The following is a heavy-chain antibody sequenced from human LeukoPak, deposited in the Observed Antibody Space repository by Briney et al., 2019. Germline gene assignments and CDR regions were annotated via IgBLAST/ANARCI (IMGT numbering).Heavy chain of an antibody. CDR3: ARGGGMWDGYNVDA. D-gene: IGHD5-24*01. CDR1: GYTFTGYY. CDR2: INPNSGGT. V-gene: IGHV1-2*02. J-gene: IGHJ5*02. Sequence: ASVKVSCKASGYTFTGYYLHWVRQAPGQGLEWMGWINPNSGGTNSAQKFQGRVTMTRGTSITTAYMELIRLRSDDTAVYFCARGGGMWDGYNVDAWGQGTLVTVYS.